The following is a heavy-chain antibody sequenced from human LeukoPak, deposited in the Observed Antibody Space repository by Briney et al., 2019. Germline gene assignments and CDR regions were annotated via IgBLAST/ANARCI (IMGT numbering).Heavy chain of an antibody. CDR1: GFTFSSYA. J-gene: IGHJ3*02. Sequence: GGSLRLSCAASGFTFSSYAMHWVRQAPGKGLEWVAVISYDGSNKYYADSVKGRFTISRDNSKNTLYLQMNSLRAEDTAVYYCARDRGPLVVGAFDIWGQGTMVIVSS. CDR3: ARDRGPLVVGAFDI. D-gene: IGHD3-22*01. V-gene: IGHV3-30*04. CDR2: ISYDGSNK.